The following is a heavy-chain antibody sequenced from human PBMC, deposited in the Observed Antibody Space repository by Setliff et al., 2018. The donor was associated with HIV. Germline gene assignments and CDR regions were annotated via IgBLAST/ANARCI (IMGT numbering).Heavy chain of an antibody. CDR3: ARGYPHYCSGGICLPRYYYFDY. J-gene: IGHJ4*02. Sequence: PGGSLRLSCVASKISFKTYSMNWVRQAPGKGLEWVSYISGSDGTVFYADSVRGRFIISRDDAKNSLYLQVNSLRAEDTAVYYCARGYPHYCSGGICLPRYYYFDYWGQGALVTVSS. V-gene: IGHV3-48*04. CDR2: ISGSDGTV. CDR1: KISFKTYS. D-gene: IGHD2-15*01.